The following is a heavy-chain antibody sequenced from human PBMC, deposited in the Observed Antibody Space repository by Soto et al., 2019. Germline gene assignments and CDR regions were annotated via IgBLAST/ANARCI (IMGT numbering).Heavy chain of an antibody. CDR3: ARVSAVASHRIYP. CDR2: VYHSGIN. D-gene: IGHD6-19*01. V-gene: IGHV4-61*01. CDR1: GGSVSSDNYY. J-gene: IGHJ5*02. Sequence: PSKTLSLTYIVGGGSVSSDNYYWIWIRHPPGKGLEWIGYVYHSGINNYSPSLRSRVIISVDTSKNQFSLKLSSVTAVDTAVYFCARVSAVASHRIYPWGPGSVVTVS.